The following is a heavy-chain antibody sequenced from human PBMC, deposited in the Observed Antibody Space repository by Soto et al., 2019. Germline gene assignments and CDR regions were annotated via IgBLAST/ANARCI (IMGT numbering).Heavy chain of an antibody. D-gene: IGHD6-6*01. J-gene: IGHJ5*02. CDR1: GGTFSSYA. V-gene: IGHV1-69*13. CDR2: IIPIFGTA. Sequence: SVKVSCKASGGTFSSYAISWVRQAPGQGLEWMGGIIPIFGTANYAQKFQGRVTITADESTSTAYMELSSLRSEDTAVYYCARGQIEARRSNWFDTWGQGTLVTVSS. CDR3: ARGQIEARRSNWFDT.